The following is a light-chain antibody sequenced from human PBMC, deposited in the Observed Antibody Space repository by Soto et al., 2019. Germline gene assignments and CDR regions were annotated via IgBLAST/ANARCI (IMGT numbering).Light chain of an antibody. CDR2: GKS. CDR1: SSNIGAGYD. J-gene: IGLJ1*01. V-gene: IGLV1-40*01. CDR3: QSYDSSLSAYV. Sequence: QSVLTQPPSVSGAPGQRVTISCTGSSSNIGAGYDVHWYHQLPGTAPKVLIYGKSNRPSGFPDRFSGSKSGTSASLAITGLQAEDEADYYCQSYDSSLSAYVFGTVTKLTVL.